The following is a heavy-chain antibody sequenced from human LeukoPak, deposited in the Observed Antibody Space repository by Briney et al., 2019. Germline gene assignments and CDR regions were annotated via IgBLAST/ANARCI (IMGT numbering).Heavy chain of an antibody. D-gene: IGHD3-3*01. CDR1: GGSISSSIYY. V-gene: IGHV4-39*07. J-gene: IGHJ3*02. CDR2: VFYNGAT. Sequence: PSETLSLTCIVSGGSISSSIYYWAWVRQPPGKGLEWIGTVFYNGATQYSPSLRSRVTISIDTSTNQFSLKLTSVTAADTALYYCAREAITIFGVATDAFDIWGQGTMVTVSS. CDR3: AREAITIFGVATDAFDI.